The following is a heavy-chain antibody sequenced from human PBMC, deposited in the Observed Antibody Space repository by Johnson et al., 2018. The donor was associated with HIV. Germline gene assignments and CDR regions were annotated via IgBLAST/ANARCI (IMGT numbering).Heavy chain of an antibody. D-gene: IGHD5-18*01. CDR3: VRQYELYGYAFDL. CDR2: IKEDGTEK. J-gene: IGHJ3*01. CDR1: GFTFSDYA. V-gene: IGHV3-7*05. Sequence: VQLVESGGGLVKPGGSLTLSCVGSGFTFSDYAIHWVRQAPGERLEWVANIKEDGTEKYYVDSVKGRFTVSRDNAKNSLYLQMNDLRAEDTAVYYCVRQYELYGYAFDLWGQGTVVTVSS.